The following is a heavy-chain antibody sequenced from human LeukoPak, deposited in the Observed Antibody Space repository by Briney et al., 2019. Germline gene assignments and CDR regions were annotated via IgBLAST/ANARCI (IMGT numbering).Heavy chain of an antibody. V-gene: IGHV1-18*01. D-gene: IGHD2-2*01. J-gene: IGHJ6*03. CDR3: AISVVDQLQRERFPTTYYYYYYMDV. Sequence: RWASVKVSCKASGYSFTSYGISWVRQAPGQGIEWMGWISAYNGDTNYAQKLQGRVTMTRDTSTSTVYMEMSSLRSEDTAVYYCAISVVDQLQRERFPTTYYYYYYMDVWGKGTTVTVSS. CDR2: ISAYNGDT. CDR1: GYSFTSYG.